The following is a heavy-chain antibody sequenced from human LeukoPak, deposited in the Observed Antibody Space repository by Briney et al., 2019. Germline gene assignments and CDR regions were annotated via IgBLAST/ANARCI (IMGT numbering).Heavy chain of an antibody. Sequence: PGGSLRLSCAASGFMFSGYSMDWVRQAPGKGLEWVSYISSSGGDTHYTDSVKGRFTISRDNAKNSLYLQMNSLRAEDTAVYYCARDLLEASGSSLDYWGQGTLVTVSS. CDR2: ISSSGGDT. CDR1: GFMFSGYS. J-gene: IGHJ4*02. CDR3: ARDLLEASGSSLDY. V-gene: IGHV3-21*05. D-gene: IGHD1-26*01.